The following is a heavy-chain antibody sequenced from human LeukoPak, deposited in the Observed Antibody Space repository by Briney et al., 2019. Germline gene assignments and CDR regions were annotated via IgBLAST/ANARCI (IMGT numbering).Heavy chain of an antibody. V-gene: IGHV4-39*01. J-gene: IGHJ5*02. CDR1: GGSVSSGTYH. CDR3: AGHRFVILRGEGWFDP. Sequence: SETLSLTCSVSGGSVSSGTYHWGWIRQPPGKGLEWIGSVSYTGTTYYNTSLKSRVTISLDTSRSQFSLKLTSVTAADTAVYYCAGHRFVILRGEGWFDPWGQGTLVTVS. CDR2: VSYTGTT. D-gene: IGHD3-10*01.